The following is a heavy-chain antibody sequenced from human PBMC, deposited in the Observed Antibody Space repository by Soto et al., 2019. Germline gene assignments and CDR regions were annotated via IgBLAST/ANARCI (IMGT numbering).Heavy chain of an antibody. CDR1: GFTFSNAW. J-gene: IGHJ4*02. CDR2: IKSKTDGGTT. V-gene: IGHV3-15*01. D-gene: IGHD4-4*01. CDR3: AMTTVREIYFDY. Sequence: EVQLVESGGGLVKPGGSLRLSCAASGFTFSNAWMSWVRQAPGKGLEWVGRIKSKTDGGTTDYAAPVKGRFTISRDDSKNTLYLQTNSLKTEDTAVYYCAMTTVREIYFDYWGQGTLVTVSS.